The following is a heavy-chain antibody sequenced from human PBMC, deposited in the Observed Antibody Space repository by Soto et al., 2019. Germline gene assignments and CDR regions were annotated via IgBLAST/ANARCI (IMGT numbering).Heavy chain of an antibody. D-gene: IGHD3-10*01. CDR1: GASITYGAYS. Sequence: QLQLHMSGSGLVKPSQTLSLTCTVSGASITYGAYSWSWIRQTPGKGLEWIGYINHLETTFYNPSFESRLILSIDRTKNQFSLNLKSMSAADRAVYFCARGGGFDSFDYWGQGILVTVSS. CDR2: INHLETT. J-gene: IGHJ4*02. CDR3: ARGGGFDSFDY. V-gene: IGHV4-30-2*01.